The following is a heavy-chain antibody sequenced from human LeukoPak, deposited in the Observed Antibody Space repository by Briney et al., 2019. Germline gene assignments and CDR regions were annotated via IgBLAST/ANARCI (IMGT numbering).Heavy chain of an antibody. V-gene: IGHV3-74*01. J-gene: IGHJ4*02. CDR1: GFTFSSHW. CDR3: ARADILFAGSYRYPYYFDY. CDR2: IKSDGTYR. Sequence: GGSLRLSCAASGFTFSSHWMHWVRQAPGKGLVCVARIKSDGTYRDYGDSVRGRFTISRDNAKDTLYLQMNSLRAEDTAMYYCARADILFAGSYRYPYYFDYWGQGTLVTVSS. D-gene: IGHD3-16*02.